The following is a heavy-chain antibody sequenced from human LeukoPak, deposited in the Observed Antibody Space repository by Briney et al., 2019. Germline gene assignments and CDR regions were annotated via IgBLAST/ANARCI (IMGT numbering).Heavy chain of an antibody. CDR1: GGTFSSYA. V-gene: IGHV1-69*04. D-gene: IGHD3-10*01. CDR2: IIPIFGIA. J-gene: IGHJ3*02. CDR3: ARDRDYGSGPGI. Sequence: ASVKVSCKASGGTFSSYAISWVRQAPGQGLKWMGRIIPIFGIANYAQKFQGRVTITADKSTSTAYMELSSLRSEDTAVYYCARDRDYGSGPGIWGQGTMVTVSS.